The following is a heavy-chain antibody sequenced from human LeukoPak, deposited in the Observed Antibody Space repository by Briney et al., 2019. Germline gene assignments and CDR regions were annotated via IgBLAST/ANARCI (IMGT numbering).Heavy chain of an antibody. V-gene: IGHV1-18*01. CDR1: GYTFTSYG. D-gene: IGHD1-26*01. CDR3: ARQWALRQRVAAFDI. Sequence: ASVKVSCKASGYTFTSYGISWVRQAPGQGLKWMGWISAYNGNTNYAQKLQGRVTITTDTSTSTAYMELRSLRSDDAAVYYCARQWALRQRVAAFDIWGQGTMVTVSS. J-gene: IGHJ3*02. CDR2: ISAYNGNT.